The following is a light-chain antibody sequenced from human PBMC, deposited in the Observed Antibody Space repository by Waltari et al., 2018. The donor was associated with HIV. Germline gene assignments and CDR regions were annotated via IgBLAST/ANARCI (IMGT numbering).Light chain of an antibody. V-gene: IGLV1-44*01. J-gene: IGLJ3*02. Sequence: QTLLTPPPGAPGPPGQRVTTSTSGSGSNIGCITLNWYQQLPGTAPKLLIYSNSQRPSGVPDRFSGSKSGTSASLAISGLQAEVEADYYCSAWEGSLNGGVFGGGTKLTVL. CDR2: SNS. CDR1: GSNIGCIT. CDR3: SAWEGSLNGGV.